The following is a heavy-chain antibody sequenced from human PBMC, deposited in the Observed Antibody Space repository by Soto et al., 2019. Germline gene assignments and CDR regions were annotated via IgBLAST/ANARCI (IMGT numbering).Heavy chain of an antibody. J-gene: IGHJ6*02. CDR2: ISYDGSNK. V-gene: IGHV3-30*18. Sequence: GGSLRLSCAASGLTFSSYGMHWVRQAPGKGLEWVAVISYDGSNKYYADSVKGRFTISRDNSKNTLYLQMNSLRAEDTAVYYCAKESAIHDYYYYGMDVWGQGTTVTVSS. D-gene: IGHD6-13*01. CDR3: AKESAIHDYYYYGMDV. CDR1: GLTFSSYG.